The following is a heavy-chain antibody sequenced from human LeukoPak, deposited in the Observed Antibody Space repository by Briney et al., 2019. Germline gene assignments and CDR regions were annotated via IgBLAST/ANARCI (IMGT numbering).Heavy chain of an antibody. V-gene: IGHV3-33*01. CDR1: GFTFSAYG. J-gene: IGHJ3*01. CDR2: IWYDGSNT. CDR3: VRLIGGMATQFDV. D-gene: IGHD5-24*01. Sequence: GGSLRLSCAASGFTFSAYGMHWVRPAPGKGLEWVAFIWYDGSNTYYVDSVKGRFTISRENYKSTLDLQMTSLRGEDRAVYYCVRLIGGMATQFDVWGQGKMVTVSS.